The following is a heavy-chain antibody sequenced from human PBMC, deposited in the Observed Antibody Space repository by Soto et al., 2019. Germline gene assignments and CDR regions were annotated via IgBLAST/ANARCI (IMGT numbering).Heavy chain of an antibody. D-gene: IGHD4-17*01. CDR3: ATTVTTSDYYGMDV. V-gene: IGHV1-8*01. J-gene: IGHJ6*02. CDR2: MNPNSGNT. CDR1: GYTFTSYD. Sequence: QVQLVRSGAEVKKRGASVKVSCKASGYTFTSYDINWVRQATGQGLEWMGWMNPNSGNTGYAQKFQGRVTMTRNTSISTAYIELSSLRSEDTAVYYCATTVTTSDYYGMDVWGQGTTVTVSS.